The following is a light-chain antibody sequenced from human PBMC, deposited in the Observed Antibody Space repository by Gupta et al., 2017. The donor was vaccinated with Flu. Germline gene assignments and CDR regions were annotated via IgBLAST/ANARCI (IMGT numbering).Light chain of an antibody. CDR1: QRIGTY. CDR3: QQTYNPPHT. J-gene: IGKJ1*01. Sequence: IQMTQSPSSLSASVGDRVIITCRASQRIGTYLNWYQQKPGDAPKLLIYAVSSFHRGVPSRFSGSGSGAHFTLTISSLQPEDVATYYCQQTYNPPHTFGQGTK. CDR2: AVS. V-gene: IGKV1-39*01.